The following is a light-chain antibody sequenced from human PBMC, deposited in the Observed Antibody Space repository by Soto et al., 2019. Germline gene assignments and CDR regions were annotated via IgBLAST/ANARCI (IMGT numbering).Light chain of an antibody. V-gene: IGKV1-39*01. Sequence: DIQMTQSPSTLPASVGDRVTITCRASQSISNWLAWYQQKPGKAPKLLIYAASSLQSGVPSRFSGSGSGTDFTLTISSLQPEDFATYYCQQSYSTPRTFGPGTKVDIK. CDR1: QSISNW. CDR3: QQSYSTPRT. CDR2: AAS. J-gene: IGKJ1*01.